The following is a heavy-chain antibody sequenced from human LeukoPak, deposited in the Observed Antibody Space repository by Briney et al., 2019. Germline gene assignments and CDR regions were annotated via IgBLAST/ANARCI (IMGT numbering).Heavy chain of an antibody. CDR2: IYSGGST. CDR3: ARDAIYYYGSGSPPDYYYYGMGV. D-gene: IGHD3-10*01. Sequence: GGSLRLSCAASGFTVSSNYMSWVRQAPGKGLEWVSVIYSGGSTYYADSVKGRFTISRDNSKNTLYLQMNSLRAEDTAVYYCARDAIYYYGSGSPPDYYYYGMGVWGQGTTVTVSS. V-gene: IGHV3-66*01. CDR1: GFTVSSNY. J-gene: IGHJ6*02.